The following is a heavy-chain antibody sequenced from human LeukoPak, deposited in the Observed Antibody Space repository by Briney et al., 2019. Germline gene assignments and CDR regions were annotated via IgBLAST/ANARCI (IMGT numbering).Heavy chain of an antibody. CDR3: ARARPYYYYGMDV. CDR2: IHYSGST. V-gene: IGHV4-59*01. J-gene: IGHJ6*02. Sequence: SETLSLTCTVSGGSISSYYWSWIRQPPGKGLEWIGYIHYSGSTNYNPSLKSRVTISVDTSKNQFSLKLSSVTAADTAVYYCARARPYYYYGMDVWGQGTTVTVSS. CDR1: GGSISSYY.